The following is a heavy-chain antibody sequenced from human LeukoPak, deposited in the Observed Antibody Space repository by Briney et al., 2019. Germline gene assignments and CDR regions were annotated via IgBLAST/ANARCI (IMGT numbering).Heavy chain of an antibody. CDR1: GYTFTSYG. D-gene: IGHD3-22*01. J-gene: IGHJ4*02. V-gene: IGHV1-18*01. CDR2: ISAYNGNT. Sequence: ASVKVSCKASGYTFTSYGISWVRQAPGQGLEWMGWISAYNGNTNYAQRLQGRVTMTTDTSTSTAYMELRSLRSDDTAVYYCARYYYDSSGYSALRYWGQGTLVTVSS. CDR3: ARYYYDSSGYSALRY.